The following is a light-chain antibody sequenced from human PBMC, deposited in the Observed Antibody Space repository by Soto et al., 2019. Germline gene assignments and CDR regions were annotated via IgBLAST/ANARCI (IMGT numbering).Light chain of an antibody. CDR1: SSNIGAGYD. CDR3: QSYDNSLNASYV. V-gene: IGLV1-40*01. J-gene: IGLJ1*01. CDR2: GNN. Sequence: QSVLTQPPSVSGAPGQRVTISCTGSSSNIGAGYDVHWYRQLPGTAPKLLIYGNNNRPSGVPDRFSGSKSGTSASLAITGLQAKDEADYYCQSYDNSLNASYVFGTGTKLTVL.